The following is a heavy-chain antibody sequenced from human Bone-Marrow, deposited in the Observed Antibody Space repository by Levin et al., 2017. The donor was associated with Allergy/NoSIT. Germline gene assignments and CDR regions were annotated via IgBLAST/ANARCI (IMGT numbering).Heavy chain of an antibody. D-gene: IGHD6-19*01. CDR2: IDWNSGSI. Sequence: SLKISCAASGFTFENYAMHWVRQVPGKGLEWVSGIDWNSGSIRYADSVKGRFTISRDNAKNSLYPEMNSLRGEDTALYYCPKGERDAVDETADCWGQGTQVTVSS. J-gene: IGHJ4*02. V-gene: IGHV3-9*01. CDR1: GFTFENYA. CDR3: PKGERDAVDETADC.